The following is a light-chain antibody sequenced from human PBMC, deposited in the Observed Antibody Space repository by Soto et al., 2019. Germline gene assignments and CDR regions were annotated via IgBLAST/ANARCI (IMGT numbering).Light chain of an antibody. CDR2: DAV. V-gene: IGKV1-33*01. CDR1: HDIKNY. Sequence: DIQMTQSPSSLSVSVGDRVTITCQASHDIKNYLNWYQQKPGKAPKLLIYDAVNVKTGVPSRFSGSGSGTDFSFTISSLQPEDIATYFCQQYGDLLSFGGGTKVDIK. CDR3: QQYGDLLS. J-gene: IGKJ4*01.